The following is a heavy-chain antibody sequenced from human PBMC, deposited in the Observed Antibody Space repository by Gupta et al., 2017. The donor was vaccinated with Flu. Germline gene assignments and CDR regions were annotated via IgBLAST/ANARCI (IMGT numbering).Heavy chain of an antibody. Sequence: MKWVRQGPGRGLEWVAYIKSVGSAIYYAGSGQGRFTISRDKVKNSLYLEMNGLSAEDTGFYYCAGAENTGFDDWGQGTLVTVSS. V-gene: IGHV3-48*03. J-gene: IGHJ4*02. CDR2: IKSVGSAI. CDR3: AGAENTGFDD.